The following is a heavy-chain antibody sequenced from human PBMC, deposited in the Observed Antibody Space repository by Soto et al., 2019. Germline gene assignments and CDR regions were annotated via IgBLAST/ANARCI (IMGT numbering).Heavy chain of an antibody. D-gene: IGHD3-10*01. CDR3: ARAWSMVDP. Sequence: PSGCLRLSGAASGFTVSDYYMSWIRQAPGKGLEWVSYISSSGSTIYYADSVKGRFTISRDNAKNSLYLQMNSLRAEDTAVYYCARAWSMVDPWGQGTLLTVSS. CDR2: ISSSGSTI. J-gene: IGHJ5*02. V-gene: IGHV3-11*01. CDR1: GFTVSDYY.